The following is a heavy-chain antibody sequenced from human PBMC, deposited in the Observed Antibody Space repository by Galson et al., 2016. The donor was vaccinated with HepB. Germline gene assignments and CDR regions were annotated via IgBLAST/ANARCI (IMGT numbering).Heavy chain of an antibody. CDR1: GITFSNYG. D-gene: IGHD5-18*01. CDR2: IWSDGSNK. CDR3: ARGTAMANGDFEH. J-gene: IGHJ4*02. V-gene: IGHV3-33*01. Sequence: SLRLSCAVSGITFSNYGIHWVRQAPGKGLEWVAVIWSDGSNKHSADSVKGRFTTSRDSSKNTLYLQMNSLRVGDTAVYYCARGTAMANGDFEHWGQGTLVTVSS.